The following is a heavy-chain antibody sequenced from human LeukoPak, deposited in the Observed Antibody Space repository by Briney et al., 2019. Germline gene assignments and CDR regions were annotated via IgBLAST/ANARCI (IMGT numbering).Heavy chain of an antibody. CDR3: ARDRALSNWNYAFYYYMDV. V-gene: IGHV1-2*02. CDR1: GYTFTGYY. Sequence: ASVKVSFKASGYTFTGYYMHWVRQAPGQGLEWMGWINPNSGGTNYAQKFQGRVTMTRDTSISTAYMELSRMRSDDTAVYYCARDRALSNWNYAFYYYMDVWGKGTTVTVSS. J-gene: IGHJ6*03. D-gene: IGHD1-7*01. CDR2: INPNSGGT.